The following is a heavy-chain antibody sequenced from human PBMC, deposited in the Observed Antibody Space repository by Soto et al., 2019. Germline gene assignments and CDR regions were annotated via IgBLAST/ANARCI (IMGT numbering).Heavy chain of an antibody. D-gene: IGHD3-10*01. V-gene: IGHV3-30*18. CDR3: AKVVGSGSYSH. Sequence: PGGSLRLSCAASGFTFSSYGMHWVRQAPGKGLEWVAVISYDGSNKYYADSVKGRFTISRDNSKNTLYLQMNSLRAEDTAVYYCAKVVGSGSYSHWGQGTLVTVSS. J-gene: IGHJ4*02. CDR1: GFTFSSYG. CDR2: ISYDGSNK.